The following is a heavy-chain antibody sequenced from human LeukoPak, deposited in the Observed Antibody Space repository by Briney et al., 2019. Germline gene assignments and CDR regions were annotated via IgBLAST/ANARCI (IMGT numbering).Heavy chain of an antibody. CDR2: INPSGGST. J-gene: IGHJ5*02. Sequence: PVASVKVSCKASGYTFTSYYMHWVRQAPGQGLEWMGIINPSGGSTSYAQKFQGRVTMTRDTSTSTIYMELSSLRSEDTAVYYCARSVVVVAQFDPWGQGTLVTVSS. V-gene: IGHV1-46*01. CDR1: GYTFTSYY. CDR3: ARSVVVVAQFDP. D-gene: IGHD2-15*01.